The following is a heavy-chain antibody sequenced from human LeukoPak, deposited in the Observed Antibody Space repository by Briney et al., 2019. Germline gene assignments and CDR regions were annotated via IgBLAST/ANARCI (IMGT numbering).Heavy chain of an antibody. V-gene: IGHV3-23*01. Sequence: PGGSLRLSCAATGFAFSNSAMTWVRQGPGRGLEWGSGISGIVSGTYYADSVKGRFTISRDNSKNPLYLQMHSLRAEDTAVYYCAKHYYDSSGYFYCFDYWGQGTLVTVSS. J-gene: IGHJ4*02. CDR2: ISGIVSGT. D-gene: IGHD3-22*01. CDR1: GFAFSNSA. CDR3: AKHYYDSSGYFYCFDY.